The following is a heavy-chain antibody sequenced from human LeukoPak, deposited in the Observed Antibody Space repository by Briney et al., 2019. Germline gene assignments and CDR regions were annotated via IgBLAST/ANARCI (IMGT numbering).Heavy chain of an antibody. J-gene: IGHJ6*03. D-gene: IGHD3-10*01. V-gene: IGHV4-39*01. CDR1: GGSISSSSYY. Sequence: SETLSLTCTVSGGSISSSSYYWGWIRQHPGKGLEWIGSIYYSGSTYYNPSIKSRVTISVDTSKNQFSLNLSSVTAADTAVYYCATVRRGFGESSKYYSYYYMDVWGKGTTVTISS. CDR3: ATVRRGFGESSKYYSYYYMDV. CDR2: IYYSGST.